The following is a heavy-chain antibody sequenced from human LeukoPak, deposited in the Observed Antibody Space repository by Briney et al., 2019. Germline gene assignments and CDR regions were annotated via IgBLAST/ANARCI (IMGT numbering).Heavy chain of an antibody. CDR2: ISQSAIA. CDR3: ARASVEHSIVAGDYFDY. CDR1: GYSINNAHY. J-gene: IGHJ4*02. Sequence: SETLSLTCAVSGYSINNAHYWAWIRQPPGKGLEWIGNISQSAIASYNPSLKSRVTISLDTSNNPFSLDLRSVTAADTAVYFCARASVEHSIVAGDYFDYWGQGTLVTVSS. D-gene: IGHD1/OR15-1a*01. V-gene: IGHV4-38-2*01.